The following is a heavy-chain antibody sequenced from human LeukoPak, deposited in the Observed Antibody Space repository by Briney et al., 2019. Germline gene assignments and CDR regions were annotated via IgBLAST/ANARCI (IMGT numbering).Heavy chain of an antibody. Sequence: GGSLRLSCAASGFTFSSYAMSWVRQAPGKGLEWVSAISGSGGSTYYADSVKGRFTVSRDNSKNTLYLQMNSLRAEDTAVYYCAKDYYYDSSNDAFDIWGQGTMVTVSS. D-gene: IGHD3-22*01. CDR3: AKDYYYDSSNDAFDI. CDR2: ISGSGGST. V-gene: IGHV3-23*01. J-gene: IGHJ3*02. CDR1: GFTFSSYA.